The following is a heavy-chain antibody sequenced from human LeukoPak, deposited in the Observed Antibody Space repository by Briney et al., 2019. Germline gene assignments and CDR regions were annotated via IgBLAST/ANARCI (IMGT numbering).Heavy chain of an antibody. Sequence: ASVKVSCKASGYTFTSYDINWVRQATGQGLEWMGWMNPNRGNTGYAQKFQGRVTMTRNTSISTAYMELSSLRSEDTAVYYCARVSGRANYDFWSGYSYNWFDPWGQGTLVTVSS. CDR1: GYTFTSYD. CDR2: MNPNRGNT. J-gene: IGHJ5*02. V-gene: IGHV1-8*01. CDR3: ARVSGRANYDFWSGYSYNWFDP. D-gene: IGHD3-3*01.